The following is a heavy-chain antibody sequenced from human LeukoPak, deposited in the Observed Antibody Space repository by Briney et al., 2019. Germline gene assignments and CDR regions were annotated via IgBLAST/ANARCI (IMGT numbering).Heavy chain of an antibody. Sequence: SVKVSCKASGGTFSSYAISWVRQAPGQGLEWMGGIIPIFGTANYAQKFQGRVTITTDESTSTAYMELSSLRSEGTAVYYCASTSPYCGGDCSIDYWGQGTLVTVSS. CDR2: IIPIFGTA. J-gene: IGHJ4*02. V-gene: IGHV1-69*05. D-gene: IGHD2-21*02. CDR3: ASTSPYCGGDCSIDY. CDR1: GGTFSSYA.